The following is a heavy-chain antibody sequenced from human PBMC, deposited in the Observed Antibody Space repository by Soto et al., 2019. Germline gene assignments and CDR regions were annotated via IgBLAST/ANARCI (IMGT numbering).Heavy chain of an antibody. CDR1: GGTFSSYA. D-gene: IGHD2-15*01. V-gene: IGHV1-69*13. J-gene: IGHJ6*02. CDR2: IIPIFGTA. Sequence: SVKVSCKASGGTFSSYAISWVRQAPGQGLEWMGGIIPIFGTANYAQKFQGRVTITADESTSTAYMELSSLRSEDTAVYYCAKGRYCSGGSCFQVGMDVWGQATTVIVSS. CDR3: AKGRYCSGGSCFQVGMDV.